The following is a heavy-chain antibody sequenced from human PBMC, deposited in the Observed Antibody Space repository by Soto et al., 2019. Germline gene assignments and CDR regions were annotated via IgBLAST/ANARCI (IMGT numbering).Heavy chain of an antibody. CDR2: IYYSGST. CDR1: GGSISSSSYY. Sequence: QLQLQESGPGLVKPSETLSLTCTVSGGSISSSSYYWGWIRQPPGKGLEWIGSIYYSGSTYYNPSLKSRVTISVDTSKNQFSLKLSSVTAADTAVYYCASRNSGYYPRVGPEVWGKGTTVTVSS. CDR3: ASRNSGYYPRVGPEV. D-gene: IGHD5-12*01. V-gene: IGHV4-39*01. J-gene: IGHJ6*04.